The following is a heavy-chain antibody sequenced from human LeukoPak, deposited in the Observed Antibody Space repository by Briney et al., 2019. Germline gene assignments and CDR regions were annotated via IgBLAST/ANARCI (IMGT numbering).Heavy chain of an antibody. CDR3: ARIQSDTALALRVDY. CDR1: GFTFSSYA. CDR2: ISSSSSYI. D-gene: IGHD5-18*01. J-gene: IGHJ4*02. Sequence: PGGSLRLSCAASGFTFSSYAMSWVRQAPGKGLEWVSSISSSSSYIYYADSVKGRFTISRDNAKNSLYLQMNSLRAEDTAVYYCARIQSDTALALRVDYWGQGTLVTVSS. V-gene: IGHV3-21*01.